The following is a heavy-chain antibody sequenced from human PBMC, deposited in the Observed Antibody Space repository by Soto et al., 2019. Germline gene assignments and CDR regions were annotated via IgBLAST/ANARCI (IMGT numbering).Heavy chain of an antibody. CDR1: GYTFTSYG. D-gene: IGHD3-3*01. V-gene: IGHV1-18*01. Sequence: GASVKVSCKASGYTFTSYGISWVRQAPGQGLEWMGWISAYNGNTNYAQKLQGRVTMTTDTSTSTAYMELRSLRSDDTAVYYCARDGRNYDFWSGLASESSNAFDIWGQGTMVTVSS. J-gene: IGHJ3*02. CDR2: ISAYNGNT. CDR3: ARDGRNYDFWSGLASESSNAFDI.